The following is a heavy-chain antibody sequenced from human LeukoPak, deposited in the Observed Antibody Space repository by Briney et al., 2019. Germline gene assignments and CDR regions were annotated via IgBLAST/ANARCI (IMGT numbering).Heavy chain of an antibody. CDR2: INPNSGGT. CDR1: GYTFTGYY. CDR3: ARVPYSSSSYYFDY. V-gene: IGHV1-2*02. J-gene: IGHJ4*02. D-gene: IGHD6-6*01. Sequence: GASVKVSCKASGYTFTGYYMHWVRQAPGQGLEWMGWINPNSGGTNYAQKFQGRVTMTRDTSISTVYMELSRLRSDDTAVYYCARVPYSSSSYYFDYWGQGTLVTVSS.